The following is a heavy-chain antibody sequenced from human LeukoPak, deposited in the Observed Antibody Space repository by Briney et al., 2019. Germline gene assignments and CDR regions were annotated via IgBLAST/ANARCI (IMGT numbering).Heavy chain of an antibody. Sequence: GGSLRLSCAASGFTFSSYSMNWVRQAPGKGLEWVSSISSSSSYIYYADSVKGRFTISRDNAKNSLYLQMNSLRAEDTAVYYCARDVAHDSSGPLRGDAFDIWGQGTMVTVSS. V-gene: IGHV3-21*01. CDR2: ISSSSSYI. CDR3: ARDVAHDSSGPLRGDAFDI. CDR1: GFTFSSYS. D-gene: IGHD3-22*01. J-gene: IGHJ3*02.